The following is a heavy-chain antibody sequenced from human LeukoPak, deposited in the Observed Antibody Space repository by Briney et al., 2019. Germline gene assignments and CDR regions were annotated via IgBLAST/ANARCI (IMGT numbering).Heavy chain of an antibody. CDR1: GFTFSGSW. V-gene: IGHV3-7*01. J-gene: IGHJ4*02. D-gene: IGHD1-1*01. CDR3: AIWTSGNY. CDR2: MDPSGSQK. Sequence: GGSLRLSCAASGFTFSGSWMNWVRQAPGKGLEWVANMDPSGSQKRYVDSVKGRFTISKDSPGTSVYLEMNSLRAEDTAIYYCAIWTSGNYWGQGTRVTVSS.